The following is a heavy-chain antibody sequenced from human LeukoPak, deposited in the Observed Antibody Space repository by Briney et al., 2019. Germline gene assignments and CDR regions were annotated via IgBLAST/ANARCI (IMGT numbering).Heavy chain of an antibody. Sequence: ASVKVSFKASAYTFTSYYMHWVRQAPGQGLEWMGIINPSGGSTNYAQKFQGRVTITTDESTSTAYMELSSLRSEDTAVYYCARDKDDYGDYYYYMDVWGKGTTVTVS. J-gene: IGHJ6*03. V-gene: IGHV1-46*01. D-gene: IGHD4-17*01. CDR3: ARDKDDYGDYYYYMDV. CDR1: AYTFTSYY. CDR2: INPSGGST.